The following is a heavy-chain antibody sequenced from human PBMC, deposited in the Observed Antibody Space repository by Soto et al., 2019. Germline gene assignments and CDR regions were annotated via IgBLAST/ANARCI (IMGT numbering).Heavy chain of an antibody. CDR2: IYYSGKT. CDR3: TSTPIEYCSGGSCYDY. Sequence: SETLSLTCSVSGGSVTSGGFLWAWIRQLPGKGLEWVGYIYYSGKTYYNPSLKSRVTISLDTPKIHFSLDLTSVTAADSAVYYCTSTPIEYCSGGSCYDYWGQGTLVTVSS. D-gene: IGHD2-15*01. J-gene: IGHJ4*02. V-gene: IGHV4-31*03. CDR1: GGSVTSGGFL.